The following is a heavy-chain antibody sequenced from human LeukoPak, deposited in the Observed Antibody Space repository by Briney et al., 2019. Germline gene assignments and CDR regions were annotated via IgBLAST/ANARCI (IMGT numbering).Heavy chain of an antibody. J-gene: IGHJ4*02. CDR1: GFTFSSYG. CDR3: AKLVLRYFDWLMDY. V-gene: IGHV3-30*02. Sequence: PGGSLRLSCAASGFTFSSYGMHWVRQAPGKGREWVAFIRYDGSNKYYADSVTGRFTISRDNSKNTLYLQMNSLRAEDTAVYYCAKLVLRYFDWLMDYWGQGTLVTVSS. D-gene: IGHD3-9*01. CDR2: IRYDGSNK.